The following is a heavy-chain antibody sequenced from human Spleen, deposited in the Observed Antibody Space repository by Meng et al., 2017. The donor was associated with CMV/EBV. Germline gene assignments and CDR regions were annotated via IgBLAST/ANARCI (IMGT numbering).Heavy chain of an antibody. CDR2: INHSGNT. Sequence: QGQLQESGPGLVKPSQTLSLTCTVSGGSINSDYNYWSWIRQSPGKGLEWIGQINHSGNTDYNPSLKSRLSISVDTSKNQFSLSLTSVTAADTAIYYCARELSFPPVTKHWGQGTLVTVSS. V-gene: IGHV4-30-4*08. CDR1: GGSINSDYNY. J-gene: IGHJ4*02. CDR3: ARELSFPPVTKH. D-gene: IGHD4-11*01.